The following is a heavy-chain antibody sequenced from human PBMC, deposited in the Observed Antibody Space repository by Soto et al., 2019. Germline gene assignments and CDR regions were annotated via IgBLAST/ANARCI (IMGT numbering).Heavy chain of an antibody. CDR2: IIPIFGTA. CDR1: GGTFSSYA. J-gene: IGHJ5*02. Sequence: SVKVSCKASGGTFSSYAISWVRQAPGQGLEWMGGIIPIFGTANYAQKFQGRVTITADESTSTAYMELSSLRSEDTAVYYCAREYYGSGNWFDPWGKGTLVTVSS. CDR3: AREYYGSGNWFDP. V-gene: IGHV1-69*13. D-gene: IGHD3-10*01.